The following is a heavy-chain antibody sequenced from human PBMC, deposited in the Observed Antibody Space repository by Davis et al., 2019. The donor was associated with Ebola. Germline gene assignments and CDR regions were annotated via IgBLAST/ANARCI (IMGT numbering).Heavy chain of an antibody. D-gene: IGHD3-3*01. CDR2: IYHSGST. Sequence: PSETLSLTCAVSGGSISSTNWWSWVRQPPGKGLEWIGEIYHSGSTNYNPSLKSRVTISVDTSKNQFSLKLSSVTAADTAVYYCARLPANDFWSGYYSDYWGQGTLVTVSS. V-gene: IGHV4-4*02. CDR3: ARLPANDFWSGYYSDY. J-gene: IGHJ4*02. CDR1: GGSISSTNW.